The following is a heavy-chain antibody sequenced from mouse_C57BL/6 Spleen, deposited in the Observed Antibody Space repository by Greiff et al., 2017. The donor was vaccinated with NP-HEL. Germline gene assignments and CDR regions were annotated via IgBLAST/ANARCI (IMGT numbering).Heavy chain of an antibody. V-gene: IGHV1-61*01. CDR1: GYTFTSYW. J-gene: IGHJ2*01. D-gene: IGHD2-2*01. Sequence: QVQLQQPGAELVRPGSSVKLSCKASGYTFTSYWMDWVKQRPGQGLEWIGNIYPSDSETHYNQKFKDKATLTVDKSSSTAYMQLSSLTSEDSAVDYCARWTYGYDVNDYWGQGTTLTVSS. CDR2: IYPSDSET. CDR3: ARWTYGYDVNDY.